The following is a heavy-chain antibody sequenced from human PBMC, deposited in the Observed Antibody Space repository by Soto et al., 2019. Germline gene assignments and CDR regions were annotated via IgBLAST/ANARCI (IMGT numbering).Heavy chain of an antibody. D-gene: IGHD6-19*01. Sequence: ASVKVSCKASGYTFTSYAMHWVRQAPGQRLEWMGWINAGNGNTKYSQKFQGRVTITRDTSASTAYMELSSLRSEDTAVYYCARGSGWFLYSSSYGMDVWGQGTTVTVSS. CDR3: ARGSGWFLYSSSYGMDV. CDR2: INAGNGNT. CDR1: GYTFTSYA. V-gene: IGHV1-3*01. J-gene: IGHJ6*02.